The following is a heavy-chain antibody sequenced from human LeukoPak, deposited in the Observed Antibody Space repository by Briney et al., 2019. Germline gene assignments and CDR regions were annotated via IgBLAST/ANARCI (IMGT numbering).Heavy chain of an antibody. Sequence: ASVKVSCKASGYTFTSYGIIWVRQAPGQGLEGMGWISAYNGNTNYAQKLQGRVTMTTDTSTSTAYMELRSLRSDDTAVYYCARGRRGFDAFDIWGQGTMVTVSS. CDR2: ISAYNGNT. J-gene: IGHJ3*02. CDR1: GYTFTSYG. CDR3: ARGRRGFDAFDI. V-gene: IGHV1-18*01. D-gene: IGHD3-10*01.